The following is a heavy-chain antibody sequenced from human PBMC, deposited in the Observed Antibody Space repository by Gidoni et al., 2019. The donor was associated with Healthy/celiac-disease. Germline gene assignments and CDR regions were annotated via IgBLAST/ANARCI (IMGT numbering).Heavy chain of an antibody. D-gene: IGHD6-13*01. CDR3: ARVRPYSSSWYVPYYFDY. V-gene: IGHV4-39*01. Sequence: GGSISSSNYYWGWTRQPPGKGLKWIGTIYYSGSTYYNPSLKSRVTISVDTSKNQFSLKLSSVTAADTAMYYCARVRPYSSSWYVPYYFDYWGQGTLVTVSS. J-gene: IGHJ4*02. CDR2: IYYSGST. CDR1: GGSISSSNYY.